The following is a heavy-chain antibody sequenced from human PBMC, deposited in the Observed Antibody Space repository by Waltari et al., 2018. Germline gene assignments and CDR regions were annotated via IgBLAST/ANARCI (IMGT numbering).Heavy chain of an antibody. D-gene: IGHD3-10*01. V-gene: IGHV4-38-2*01. CDR1: GYSISSGYY. Sequence: QVQLQESGPGLVKPSETLSLTCAVSGYSISSGYYWGWIRQPPGKGLEWIGSIYHSGGTYRHRSLKSRGTISVDTSKNQFSLKLSSVTAADTAVYYCASGFRGYSPGKTVRFDYWGQGTLVTVSS. J-gene: IGHJ4*02. CDR2: IYHSGGT. CDR3: ASGFRGYSPGKTVRFDY.